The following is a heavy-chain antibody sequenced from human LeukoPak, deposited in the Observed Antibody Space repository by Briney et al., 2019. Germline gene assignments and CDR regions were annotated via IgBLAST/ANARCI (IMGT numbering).Heavy chain of an antibody. D-gene: IGHD3-22*01. J-gene: IGHJ2*01. CDR2: IYYSGST. V-gene: IGHV4-31*03. CDR3: ARVVVVDWYFDL. Sequence: PSQTLSLTCTVSGGSISSGGYCWSWIRQHPGKGLEWIGYIYYSGSTYYNPSLKSRVTISVDTSKNQFSLKLSSVTAADTAVYYCARVVVVDWYFDLWGRGTLVTVSS. CDR1: GGSISSGGYC.